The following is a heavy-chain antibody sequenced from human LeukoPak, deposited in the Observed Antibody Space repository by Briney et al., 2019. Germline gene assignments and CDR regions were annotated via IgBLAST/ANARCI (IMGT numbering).Heavy chain of an antibody. CDR3: ASPYSSRWYELCY. CDR2: ISGSGGST. J-gene: IGHJ4*02. D-gene: IGHD6-13*01. Sequence: GGSLRLSCAASGFTFSSYGMSWVRQAPGKGLGWVSAISGSGGSTYYADSVKGRFTISRDNAKNSLYLQMNSLRAEDTAVYYCASPYSSRWYELCYWGQGTLVTVSS. V-gene: IGHV3-23*01. CDR1: GFTFSSYG.